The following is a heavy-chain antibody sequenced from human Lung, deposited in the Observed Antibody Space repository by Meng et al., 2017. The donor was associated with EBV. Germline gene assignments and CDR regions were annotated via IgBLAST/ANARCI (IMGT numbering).Heavy chain of an antibody. CDR3: ARVVAGRYNWFDP. Sequence: AQLPESGPGLVKPSPTLSLTCTVSGGSISSGGYYWSWIRQHPGKGLEWIGYIYYSGSTYYNPSLKSLVTISVDTSKNQFSLKLSSVTAADTAVYYCARVVAGRYNWFDPWGQGTLVTVSS. J-gene: IGHJ5*02. D-gene: IGHD6-6*01. CDR1: GGSISSGGYY. CDR2: IYYSGST. V-gene: IGHV4-31*01.